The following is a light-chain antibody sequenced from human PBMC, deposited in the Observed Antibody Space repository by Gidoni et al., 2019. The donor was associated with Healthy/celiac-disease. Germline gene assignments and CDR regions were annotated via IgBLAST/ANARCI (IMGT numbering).Light chain of an antibody. CDR2: AAS. V-gene: IGKV1-39*01. Sequence: SASVGDRVTITCQASQSISSYLNWYQQKPGKAPKLLIYAASSLQSGVPSRFSGSGSGTDFTLTISSLQPEDFATYYCQQSYSTPLFTFGPGTKVDIK. CDR3: QQSYSTPLFT. J-gene: IGKJ3*01. CDR1: QSISSY.